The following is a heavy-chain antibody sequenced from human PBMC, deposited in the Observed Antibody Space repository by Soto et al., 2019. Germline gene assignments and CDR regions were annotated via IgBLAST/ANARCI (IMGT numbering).Heavy chain of an antibody. Sequence: GESLKISCQASGYSFSNFWIAWVRQMPGEGLEWLGIIYPDDSDTRYSPSFLGQVTISADKSIKTAYLQWSSLKASDTAIYFCASSVLVTSTMNYFDLWGQGTLVTVSS. V-gene: IGHV5-51*01. CDR1: GYSFSNFW. D-gene: IGHD2-8*02. CDR3: ASSVLVTSTMNYFDL. CDR2: IYPDDSDT. J-gene: IGHJ4*02.